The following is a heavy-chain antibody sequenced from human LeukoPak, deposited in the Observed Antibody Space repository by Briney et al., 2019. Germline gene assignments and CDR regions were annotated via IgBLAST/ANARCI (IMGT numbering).Heavy chain of an antibody. CDR3: ARYGITIVRGGKYYFDS. V-gene: IGHV4-59*08. Sequence: SETLSLTCTVSGGSISGYFWSWIRQPPGKRLEWIGYIHYSGSTNYNPSLNSRVTISVDTSKNQFSLRLSSVTAADTAVHYCARYGITIVRGGKYYFDSWGQGTLVTVSS. D-gene: IGHD3-10*01. J-gene: IGHJ4*02. CDR1: GGSISGYF. CDR2: IHYSGST.